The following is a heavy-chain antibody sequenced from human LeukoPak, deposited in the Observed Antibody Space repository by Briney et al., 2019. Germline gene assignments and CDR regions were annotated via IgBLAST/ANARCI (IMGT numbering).Heavy chain of an antibody. CDR2: INHSGST. Sequence: SETLSLTCAVYGGPFGVYYWSWIRQPPGKGPEWIGEINHSGSTNYSPSLKSRVTISVDASKNHFSLKLSSVTAADTAVYYCAGPGAGDLDYWGQGTLVTVSS. V-gene: IGHV4-34*01. CDR1: GGPFGVYY. D-gene: IGHD3-10*01. J-gene: IGHJ4*02. CDR3: AGPGAGDLDY.